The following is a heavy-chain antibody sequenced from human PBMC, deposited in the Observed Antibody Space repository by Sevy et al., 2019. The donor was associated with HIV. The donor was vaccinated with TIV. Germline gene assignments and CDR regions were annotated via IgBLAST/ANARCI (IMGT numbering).Heavy chain of an antibody. Sequence: GGSLRLSCAASGFTFSNAWMSWVRQAPGKGLEWVGRIKSKTDGGTTDYAAPVKGRFTISRDDSKNTLYLQMNSLKTKDTAVYYCTPCYYDSSGYYYHDAFDIWGQGTMVTVSS. D-gene: IGHD3-22*01. CDR1: GFTFSNAW. CDR2: IKSKTDGGTT. CDR3: TPCYYDSSGYYYHDAFDI. J-gene: IGHJ3*02. V-gene: IGHV3-15*01.